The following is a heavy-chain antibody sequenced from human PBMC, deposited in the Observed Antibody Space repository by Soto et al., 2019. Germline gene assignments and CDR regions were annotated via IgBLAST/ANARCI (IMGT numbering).Heavy chain of an antibody. CDR1: GFTFSNYA. CDR3: AKRPLAASHTEY. D-gene: IGHD6-6*01. V-gene: IGHV3-23*01. J-gene: IGHJ4*02. CDR2: ISGSGDNT. Sequence: EVQLLESGGGLVQPGGSLRLSCAASGFTFSNYAMTWVRQAPGKGLEWVSTISGSGDNTYYADSVRGRFTISRDNSKNTLYLQMNSLRADDTAVYYCAKRPLAASHTEYWGQGTLVTVSS.